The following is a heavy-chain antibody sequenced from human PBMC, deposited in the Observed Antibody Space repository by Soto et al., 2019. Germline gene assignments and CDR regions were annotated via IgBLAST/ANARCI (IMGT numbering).Heavy chain of an antibody. J-gene: IGHJ5*02. V-gene: IGHV1-8*01. Sequence: ASVKVSCKASGYTFTSYDINWVRQATGQGLEWMGWMNPNSGNTGYAQKFQGRVTMTRNTSISTAYMELSSLRSEDTAVYYCARRITGTNWFDPWGQGTLVTVS. CDR2: MNPNSGNT. CDR3: ARRITGTNWFDP. CDR1: GYTFTSYD. D-gene: IGHD1-20*01.